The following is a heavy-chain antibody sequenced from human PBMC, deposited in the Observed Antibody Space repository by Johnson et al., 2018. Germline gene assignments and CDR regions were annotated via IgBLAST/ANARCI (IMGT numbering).Heavy chain of an antibody. CDR2: IKQDGSEK. J-gene: IGHJ6*03. Sequence: VQLVESGGGVVQPGRSLRLSCAASGFSFSSYWMSWVRQAPGKGLEWVANIKQDGSEKYYVDSVKGRFTISRDNAKNSRYLQMNRLRAEDTAVYYCAREDYYYDSSGYYRGDYYYYMDVWGKGTTVTVSS. V-gene: IGHV3-7*01. CDR1: GFSFSSYW. D-gene: IGHD3-22*01. CDR3: AREDYYYDSSGYYRGDYYYYMDV.